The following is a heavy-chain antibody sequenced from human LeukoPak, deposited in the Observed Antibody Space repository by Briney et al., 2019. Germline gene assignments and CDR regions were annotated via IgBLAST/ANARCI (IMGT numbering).Heavy chain of an antibody. CDR2: IYPSGST. Sequence: SETLSLTCTVSGGSISSYYWSWIRQPAGKGLEWIGRIYPSGSTNYNPSLKSRVTKSVDTSKNQFSLKLSSVTAADTAVYYCARFIYYGSGSYYYFDYWGQGTLVTVSS. CDR1: GGSISSYY. CDR3: ARFIYYGSGSYYYFDY. D-gene: IGHD3-10*01. J-gene: IGHJ4*02. V-gene: IGHV4-4*07.